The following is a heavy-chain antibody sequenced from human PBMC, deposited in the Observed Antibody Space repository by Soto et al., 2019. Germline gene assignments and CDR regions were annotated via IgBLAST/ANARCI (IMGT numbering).Heavy chain of an antibody. V-gene: IGHV4-30-4*01. J-gene: IGHJ4*02. CDR1: GGSITSGDYY. CDR3: ASGSTVINTLDF. D-gene: IGHD4-17*01. Sequence: QVQLQESGPGLVKPSQTLSLTCTVSGGSITSGDYYWSWIRQPPGKGLEWVGYNYYGGSTYYNPSLESRITISLDTAKNQVSLELTSVTAADTAVYYCASGSTVINTLDFWGQGTRVTVSS. CDR2: NYYGGST.